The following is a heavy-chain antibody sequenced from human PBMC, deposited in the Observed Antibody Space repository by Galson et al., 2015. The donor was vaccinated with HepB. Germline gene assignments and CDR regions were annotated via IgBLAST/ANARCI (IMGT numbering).Heavy chain of an antibody. J-gene: IGHJ4*02. V-gene: IGHV3-30-3*02. CDR1: GFTFSSRA. CDR2: MTYDGSKQ. CDR3: TKTGSGWFSNY. D-gene: IGHD6-19*01. Sequence: SLRLSCAASGFTFSSRAMHWVRQAPGKGLEWVAVMTYDGSKQYYADSVKGRFTISRDNSKNTLYLQMNSLRVEDMAVYYCTKTGSGWFSNYWGQGILVTVSS.